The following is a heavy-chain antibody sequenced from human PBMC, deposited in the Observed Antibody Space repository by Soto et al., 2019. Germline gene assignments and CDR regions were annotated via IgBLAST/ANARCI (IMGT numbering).Heavy chain of an antibody. CDR3: ARDGLYGDYGHY. V-gene: IGHV1-3*01. CDR1: GYNFTIYS. Sequence: ASVKVSCKASGYNFTIYSMHWVRQAPGQRPEWMGWINGGNGNTKYSQKFQGRVTITRDTSTSTVYMELSSLRSEDAAVYYCARDGLYGDYGHYWG. D-gene: IGHD4-17*01. CDR2: INGGNGNT. J-gene: IGHJ4*01.